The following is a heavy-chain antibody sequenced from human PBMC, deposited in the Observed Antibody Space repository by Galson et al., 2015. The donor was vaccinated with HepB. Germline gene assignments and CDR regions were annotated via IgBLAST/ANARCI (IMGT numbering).Heavy chain of an antibody. D-gene: IGHD3-16*01. Sequence: MSWIRQAPGKGLQWVSYFGSRTSYSNYADSVKGRFTISRDNSKNSLYLQMDSLRVEDTAVYYCARDIRGGSDGNWFDPWGQGTLVIVSS. V-gene: IGHV3-11*06. J-gene: IGHJ5*02. CDR2: FGSRTSYS. CDR3: ARDIRGGSDGNWFDP.